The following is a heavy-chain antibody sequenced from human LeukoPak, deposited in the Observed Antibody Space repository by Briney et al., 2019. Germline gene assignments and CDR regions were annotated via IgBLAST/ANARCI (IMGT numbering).Heavy chain of an antibody. Sequence: GASVEVSCKASGYTFALYYIHWVRQAPGQGLEWMGWINPNGGATAYAQNFQGRLSITRDTSIGTAYMQLNSLRSDDTAVYFCARSRGSSYEDSWGQGTLVTVSS. V-gene: IGHV1-2*02. CDR3: ARSRGSSYEDS. J-gene: IGHJ4*02. D-gene: IGHD3-16*01. CDR1: GYTFALYY. CDR2: INPNGGAT.